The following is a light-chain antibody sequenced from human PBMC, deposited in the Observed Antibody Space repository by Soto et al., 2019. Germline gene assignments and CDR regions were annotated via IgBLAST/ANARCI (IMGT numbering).Light chain of an antibody. Sequence: QSALTQPASVSGSPGQSITISCSGTTNDIGGYNYVSWYQHHPGKVPKVIIYEVRNRPSGVSNRFSGSKSGNTASLTISGLQAEDEDDYYCCSYTNSATLVFGGGTQLTVL. V-gene: IGLV2-14*01. CDR1: TNDIGGYNY. CDR3: CSYTNSATLV. CDR2: EVR. J-gene: IGLJ3*02.